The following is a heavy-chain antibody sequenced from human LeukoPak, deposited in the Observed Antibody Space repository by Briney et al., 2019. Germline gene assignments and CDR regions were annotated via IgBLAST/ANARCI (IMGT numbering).Heavy chain of an antibody. CDR1: GYTFTNYW. D-gene: IGHD2-15*01. V-gene: IGHV5-51*01. CDR2: IYPSDSDT. J-gene: IGHJ6*02. CDR3: ARPLYSRDAHYSHGVDV. Sequence: GESLEIPCTGSGYTFTNYWVVWVRQMPGKGLEWMGIIYPSDSDTRYSPSFQGQVTISAVKSINTAYLQWSSLKASDTAMYYCARPLYSRDAHYSHGVDVWGQGTTVTVSS.